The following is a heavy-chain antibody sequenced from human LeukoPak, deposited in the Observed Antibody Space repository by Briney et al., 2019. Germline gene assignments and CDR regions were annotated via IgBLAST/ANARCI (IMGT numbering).Heavy chain of an antibody. CDR2: IRYDGNNK. D-gene: IGHD1-14*01. CDR1: GFTFSNYG. J-gene: IGHJ4*02. CDR3: VKDNPLDY. V-gene: IGHV3-30*02. Sequence: GGSLRLSCGASGFTFSNYGMLWVRQAPGRGLEWVAFIRYDGNNKLYADSMKGRFTISRDNSKNTLYLHINSLRAEDTAVYYCVKDNPLDYWGQGTLVIVSS.